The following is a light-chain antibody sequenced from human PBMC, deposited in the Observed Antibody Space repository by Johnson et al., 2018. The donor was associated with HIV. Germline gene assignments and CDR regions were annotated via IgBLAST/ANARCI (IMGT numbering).Light chain of an antibody. V-gene: IGLV1-51*01. J-gene: IGLJ1*01. CDR3: GTWDSSLRVGF. CDR2: DNN. Sequence: QSVLTQPPSVSAAPGRKVTISCSGSSSNIGNNDVSWYQQLPGTAPKLLIYDNNKRPSGIPDRFSGSKSGTSATLGITGLQTGDEADYYCGTWDSSLRVGFFGTGTKVTVL. CDR1: SSNIGNND.